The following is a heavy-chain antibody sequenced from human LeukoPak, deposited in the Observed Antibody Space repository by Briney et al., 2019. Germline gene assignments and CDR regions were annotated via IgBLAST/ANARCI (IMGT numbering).Heavy chain of an antibody. D-gene: IGHD6-13*01. V-gene: IGHV3-23*01. CDR3: AKDRHYSSSWKWWVY. CDR2: ISGSGGST. CDR1: GFTFSSYA. Sequence: GGSLRLSCAASGFTFSSYAMSWVRQAPGKGLEWVSAISGSGGSTYYADSVNGRFTISRDNSKNTLYLQMNSLRAEDTAVYYCAKDRHYSSSWKWWVYWGQGTLVTVSS. J-gene: IGHJ4*02.